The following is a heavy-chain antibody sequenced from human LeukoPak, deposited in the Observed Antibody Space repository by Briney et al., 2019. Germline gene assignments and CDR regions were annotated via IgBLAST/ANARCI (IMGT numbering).Heavy chain of an antibody. J-gene: IGHJ3*01. CDR1: GISFPTSA. V-gene: IGHV1-58*01. CDR2: IVLGSDNT. Sequence: SVKVSCKASGISFPTSAVQWVRQARGQRLEWMGWIVLGSDNTDYAQKFQQRVTFTRDTSTTTAYMELSSLRSDDTTVYYCAAGSDLYGFDLWGQGAMVTVSS. CDR3: AAGSDLYGFDL.